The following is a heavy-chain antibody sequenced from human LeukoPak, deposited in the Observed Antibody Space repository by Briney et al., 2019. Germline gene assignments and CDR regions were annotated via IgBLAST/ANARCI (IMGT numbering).Heavy chain of an antibody. CDR1: GFTFSSYG. D-gene: IGHD6-6*01. V-gene: IGHV3-33*01. CDR2: IWYDGSNK. Sequence: GRSLRLSCAASGFTFSSYGMHWVRQAPGKGLEWVAVIWYDGSNKYYADSVKGRFTISRDNSKNTLYLQMNSLRAEDTAVYYCASGGRHRILSYSSSSFATPLDYWGQGTLVTVSS. J-gene: IGHJ4*02. CDR3: ASGGRHRILSYSSSSFATPLDY.